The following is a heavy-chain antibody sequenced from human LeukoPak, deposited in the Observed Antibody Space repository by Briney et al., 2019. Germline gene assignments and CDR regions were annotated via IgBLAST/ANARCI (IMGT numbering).Heavy chain of an antibody. CDR1: GFTFDDYA. CDR2: IASGRSP. J-gene: IGHJ4*02. CDR3: ARQLGYCSAGTCYFDS. Sequence: GGSLRLSCAASGFTFDDYAMAWVRQAPGKGLEWVSSIASGRSPSYADSVKGRLTLSRDNAKNTLCLQMDNLRAEGTAIYYCARQLGYCSAGTCYFDSWGQGTLVAVSS. V-gene: IGHV3-23*05. D-gene: IGHD2-15*01.